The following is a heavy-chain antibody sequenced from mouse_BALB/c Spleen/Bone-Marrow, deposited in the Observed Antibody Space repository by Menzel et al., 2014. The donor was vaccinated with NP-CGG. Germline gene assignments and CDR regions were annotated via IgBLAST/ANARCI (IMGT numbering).Heavy chain of an antibody. D-gene: IGHD1-1*01. V-gene: IGHV2-9*02. Sequence: VKVEESGPGLVSPSQSLSITCTVSGFSLTSYGVHWVRQPPGKGREWLGVIWAGGSTNYNSALMSRLSISKDNSKSQVFLKMNSLQTDDTAMYYCARYYGSSQAWFAYWGQGTLVTVSA. J-gene: IGHJ3*01. CDR1: GFSLTSYG. CDR2: IWAGGST. CDR3: ARYYGSSQAWFAY.